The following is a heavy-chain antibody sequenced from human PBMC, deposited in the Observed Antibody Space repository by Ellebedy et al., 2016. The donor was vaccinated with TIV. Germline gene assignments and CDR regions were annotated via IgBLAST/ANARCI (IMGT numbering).Heavy chain of an antibody. Sequence: ASVKVSXXASGYTFTGYYIHWLRQAPGQGLEWMGWINPNSGGTNYAQKFQGRVSMTRDTSISTAYMELSRLSSDDTALYYCGLVVNTTTINYWGQGTLVTVS. CDR1: GYTFTGYY. J-gene: IGHJ4*02. CDR2: INPNSGGT. D-gene: IGHD2-15*01. V-gene: IGHV1-2*02. CDR3: GLVVNTTTINY.